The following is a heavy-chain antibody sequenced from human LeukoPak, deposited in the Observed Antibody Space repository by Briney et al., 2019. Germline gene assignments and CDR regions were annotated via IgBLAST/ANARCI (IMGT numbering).Heavy chain of an antibody. CDR3: AREGYCTTPSCYPDY. Sequence: GGSLRLSCAASGFTFDDSAMHWVRQVPGKGLEWVSGISWNSGIIDYADSVKGRFTISRDNAKNSLYLQMNSLRAEDTAVYYCAREGYCTTPSCYPDYWGQGTLVTVSS. V-gene: IGHV3-9*01. J-gene: IGHJ4*02. CDR1: GFTFDDSA. CDR2: ISWNSGII. D-gene: IGHD2-2*01.